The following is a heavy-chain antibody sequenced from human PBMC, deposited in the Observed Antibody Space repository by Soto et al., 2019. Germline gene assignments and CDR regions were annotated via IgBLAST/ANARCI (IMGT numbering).Heavy chain of an antibody. V-gene: IGHV3-30-3*01. J-gene: IGHJ4*02. D-gene: IGHD2-2*01. CDR1: GFTFSSYA. Sequence: QVQLVESGGGVVQPGRSLRLSCAASGFTFSSYAMHWVRQAPGKGLEWVAVISYDGSNKYYADSVKGRFTISRDNSKNTLYLQMNSLRAEDTAVYYWAREKGGPAAPVVFDYWGQGTLVTVSS. CDR3: AREKGGPAAPVVFDY. CDR2: ISYDGSNK.